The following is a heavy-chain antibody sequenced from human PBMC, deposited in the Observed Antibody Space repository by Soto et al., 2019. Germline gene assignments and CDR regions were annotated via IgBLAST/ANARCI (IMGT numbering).Heavy chain of an antibody. CDR1: GFTFSSYS. V-gene: IGHV3-48*01. J-gene: IGHJ5*02. CDR2: ISSTTI. D-gene: IGHD6-19*01. CDR3: ARDGGQWLNWFDP. Sequence: EVQLVESGGGLVQPGGSLRLSCAASGFTFSSYSMNWVRQAPGKGLEWVSYISSTTIYYADSVKGRFTISRDNAKNSLYLQLHSLRAEDTAVYYCARDGGQWLNWFDPWGQGTLVTVSS.